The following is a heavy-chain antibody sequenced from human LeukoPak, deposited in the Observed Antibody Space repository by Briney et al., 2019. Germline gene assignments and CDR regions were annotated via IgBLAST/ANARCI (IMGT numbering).Heavy chain of an antibody. J-gene: IGHJ4*02. CDR3: AKGNPYYFDY. Sequence: PGGSLRLSCTASGFTFSTYDMSWVRQAPGKGLEWVSAISGSGGSTYYADSVKGRFTISRDNSKNTLYLQMNSLRAEDTAVYYCAKGNPYYFDYWGQGTLVTVSS. CDR1: GFTFSTYD. CDR2: ISGSGGST. D-gene: IGHD1-1*01. V-gene: IGHV3-23*01.